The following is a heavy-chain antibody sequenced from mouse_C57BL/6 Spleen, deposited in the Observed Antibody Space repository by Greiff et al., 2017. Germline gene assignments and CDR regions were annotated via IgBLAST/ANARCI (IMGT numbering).Heavy chain of an antibody. Sequence: QVQLQQSGPGLVQPSQSLSISCTVSGFSLTSYCVHWVRQSPGKGLEWLGVIWSGGSTDYNAAFISRLGLSKDNSKSQVFFKKNSRLADDTTIYYCARKSGLGRAMDYWGQGISVTVSS. D-gene: IGHD4-1*01. J-gene: IGHJ4*01. CDR3: ARKSGLGRAMDY. CDR2: IWSGGST. V-gene: IGHV2-2*01. CDR1: GFSLTSYC.